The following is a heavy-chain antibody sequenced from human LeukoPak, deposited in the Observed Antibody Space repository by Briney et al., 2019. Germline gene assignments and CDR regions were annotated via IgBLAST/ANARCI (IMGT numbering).Heavy chain of an antibody. V-gene: IGHV3-23*01. CDR2: ISGSGVSA. CDR3: AKDRAVAATPYNWFDP. J-gene: IGHJ5*02. CDR1: GSTFSSYA. Sequence: PGGSLRLSCAASGSTFSSYAMSWVRQAPGKGLEWVSTISGSGVSAYYAESVKGRFTISRDNSKNTLYLQMNSLRAEDTALYYCAKDRAVAATPYNWFDPWGQGTPVTVSS. D-gene: IGHD2-15*01.